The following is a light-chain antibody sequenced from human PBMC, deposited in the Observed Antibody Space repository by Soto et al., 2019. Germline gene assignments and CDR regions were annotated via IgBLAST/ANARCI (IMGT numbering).Light chain of an antibody. CDR1: QSVFYSPDSRNN. CDR3: QQHYSTPHT. CDR2: WAS. Sequence: DIVMTQSPDSLAVSLGERATINCKSSQSVFYSPDSRNNLTWYQQKPGQPPKLLISWASTRESGVPDRFSGSGSGTDFTLTISSLQAEDVAIYYCQQHYSTPHTFGQGTKLEI. J-gene: IGKJ2*01. V-gene: IGKV4-1*01.